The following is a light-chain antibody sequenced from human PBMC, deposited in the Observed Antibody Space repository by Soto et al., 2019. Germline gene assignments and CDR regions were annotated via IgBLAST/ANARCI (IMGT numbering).Light chain of an antibody. J-gene: IGLJ1*01. V-gene: IGLV2-14*01. CDR1: SSDVGGYNY. CDR3: SSYTSSSTPV. CDR2: DVS. Sequence: VLTQPASVDRSPGQSITISCTGTSSDVGGYNYVSWYQQHPGKAPKLMIYDVSNRPSGVSNRFSGSKSGNTASLTISGLEAEDEADYYCSSYTSSSTPVFGTGTKVT.